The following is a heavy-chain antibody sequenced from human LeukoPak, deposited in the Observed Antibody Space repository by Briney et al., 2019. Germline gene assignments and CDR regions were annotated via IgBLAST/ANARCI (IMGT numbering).Heavy chain of an antibody. V-gene: IGHV3-30*04. CDR2: ISYDGSNK. Sequence: GGSLTLSCAASGFTFSSYAMHWVRQAPGKGLEWVAVISYDGSNKYYADSVTGRFTISRDNSKNTLYLQMNSLRAEDTAVYYCASPSCPDCFLEYYFDYWGQGTLVTVSS. CDR1: GFTFSSYA. J-gene: IGHJ4*02. CDR3: ASPSCPDCFLEYYFDY. D-gene: IGHD2/OR15-2a*01.